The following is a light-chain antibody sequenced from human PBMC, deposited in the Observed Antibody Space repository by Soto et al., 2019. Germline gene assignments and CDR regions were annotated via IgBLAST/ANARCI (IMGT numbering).Light chain of an antibody. V-gene: IGKV1-5*01. CDR1: QSVRSW. J-gene: IGKJ4*01. CDR3: QQYDNYPLT. Sequence: DVQMSQSPSTLSASVEYRVTITCRASQSVRSWLAWYQQKQGRAPKFLIYDASSLESGVPSRFSGSGSGTEFTLTISNLQPDELATDYGQQYDNYPLTCGGGTKVDIK. CDR2: DAS.